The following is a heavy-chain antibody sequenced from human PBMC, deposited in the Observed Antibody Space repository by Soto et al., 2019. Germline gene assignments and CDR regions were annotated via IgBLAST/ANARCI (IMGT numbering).Heavy chain of an antibody. CDR1: GYTFTSYG. J-gene: IGHJ4*02. CDR2: ISAYNGNT. Sequence: ASVKISCKASGYTFTSYGISWVRQAPGQGLEWMGWISAYNGNTNYAQKLQGRVTMTTDTSTSTAYMELRSLRSDDTAVYYCAREPYYYDSSGYYPGAYFEYWGQGTLVTVSS. D-gene: IGHD3-22*01. V-gene: IGHV1-18*01. CDR3: AREPYYYDSSGYYPGAYFEY.